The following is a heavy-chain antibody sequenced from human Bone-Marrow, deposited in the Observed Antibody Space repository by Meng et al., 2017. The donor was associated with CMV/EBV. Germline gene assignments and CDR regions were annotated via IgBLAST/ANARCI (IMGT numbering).Heavy chain of an antibody. D-gene: IGHD1-26*01. CDR3: ARDRSGGDAYQI. CDR1: GGSVNSVSYY. CDR2: IYYIGST. V-gene: IGHV4-61*01. Sequence: SETLSLTCTVSGGSVNSVSYYWSWIRQPPGKGLEWIGHIYYIGSTSYNPSLKSRITISVDTSKNQFSLKLSSMTAADTAVYYCARDRSGGDAYQIWGQGTMVAFSS. J-gene: IGHJ3*02.